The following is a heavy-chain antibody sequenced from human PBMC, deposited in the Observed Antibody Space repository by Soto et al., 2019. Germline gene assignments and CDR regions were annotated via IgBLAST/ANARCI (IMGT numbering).Heavy chain of an antibody. CDR2: INHSGST. Sequence: SETLSLTCAVYGGSFSGYYWSWIRQPPGKGLEWIGEINHSGSTNYNPSLKSRVTISVDTSKNQFSLKLSSVTAADTAVYYCARWHYGSGYYYYYYGMDVWGQGTTVT. V-gene: IGHV4-34*01. J-gene: IGHJ6*02. CDR3: ARWHYGSGYYYYYYGMDV. D-gene: IGHD3-10*01. CDR1: GGSFSGYY.